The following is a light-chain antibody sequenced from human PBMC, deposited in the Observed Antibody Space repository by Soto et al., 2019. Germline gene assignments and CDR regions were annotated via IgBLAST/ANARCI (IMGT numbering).Light chain of an antibody. CDR2: GAS. Sequence: EIVMPQSPATLSVSPGERATLSCRASQSVSSNLAWYQQKPCQASRLLIYGASTRATGIPARFSGSGSGTEFTLTISSLQSEDFAVYYCQQYNNWPPGTFGQGTKLEIK. J-gene: IGKJ2*02. V-gene: IGKV3-15*01. CDR1: QSVSSN. CDR3: QQYNNWPPGT.